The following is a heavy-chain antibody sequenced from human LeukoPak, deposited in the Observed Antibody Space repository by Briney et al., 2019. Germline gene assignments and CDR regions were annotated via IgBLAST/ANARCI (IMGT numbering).Heavy chain of an antibody. CDR3: ARGIRPNCGGDCSDDAFHI. CDR1: GFTFSSYS. Sequence: GGSLRLSCAASGFTFSSYSMNWVRQAPGKGLEWVSSISSSSSYIYYADSVKGRFTISRDNAKNSLYLQMNSLRAEDTAIYYCARGIRPNCGGDCSDDAFHIWGQGTMVTVSS. CDR2: ISSSSSYI. V-gene: IGHV3-21*01. D-gene: IGHD2-21*01. J-gene: IGHJ3*02.